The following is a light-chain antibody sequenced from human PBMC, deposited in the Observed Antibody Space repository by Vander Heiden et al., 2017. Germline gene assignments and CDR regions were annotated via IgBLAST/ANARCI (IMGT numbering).Light chain of an antibody. CDR3: QSYDTRVSGAKV. Sequence: QSVLTPPSSVSGSPGPRVPISFPCRSSNIGTNYDVHWYQQVEGKATRLPIDGDRNRHSGGPDRCAGSRSGTSASRVSTGLQPDDEDYYDCQSYDTRVSGAKVFGGGTKLTVL. CDR2: GDR. V-gene: IGLV1-40*01. J-gene: IGLJ3*02. CDR1: SSNIGTNYD.